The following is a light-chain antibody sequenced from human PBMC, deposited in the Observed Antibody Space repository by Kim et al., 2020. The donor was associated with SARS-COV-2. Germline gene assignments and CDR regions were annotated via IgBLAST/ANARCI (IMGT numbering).Light chain of an antibody. Sequence: SYELTQPPSVSVAPGKTARITCGGNNIGSKSVHWYQQKPGQAPVLVIYYDSDRPSGIPERFSGSNSGNTATLTISRVEAGDEADYYCQVWDSSSDPVVFGGGTKSPS. J-gene: IGLJ2*01. V-gene: IGLV3-21*04. CDR3: QVWDSSSDPVV. CDR1: NIGSKS. CDR2: YDS.